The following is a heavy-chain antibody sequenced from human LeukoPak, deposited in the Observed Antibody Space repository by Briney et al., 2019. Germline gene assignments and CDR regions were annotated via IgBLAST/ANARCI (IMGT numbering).Heavy chain of an antibody. Sequence: GGSLRLSCAASGFTFSSYGMHWVRQAPGKGLEWVAVIWYDGSNKYYADSVKGRFTISRDNSKNTLYLQMNSLRAEDTAVYYCARDRDTAMVNSYYGMDVWGQGTTVTVSS. J-gene: IGHJ6*02. V-gene: IGHV3-33*01. CDR2: IWYDGSNK. D-gene: IGHD5-18*01. CDR3: ARDRDTAMVNSYYGMDV. CDR1: GFTFSSYG.